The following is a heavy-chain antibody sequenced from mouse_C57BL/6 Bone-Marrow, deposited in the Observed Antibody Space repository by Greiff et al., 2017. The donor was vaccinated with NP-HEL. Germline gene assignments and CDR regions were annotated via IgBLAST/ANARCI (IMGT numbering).Heavy chain of an antibody. V-gene: IGHV1-7*01. CDR1: GYTFTSYW. Sequence: QVQLQQSGAELAKPGASVKLSCKASGYTFTSYWMHWVKQRPGQGLEWIGNINPSSGYTKYNQKFKDKATLTAAKSSSTAYMQLSSLTYEDSAVNYWARGSIYYGNSRALGYWGQGTSVTVSS. CDR2: INPSSGYT. D-gene: IGHD2-1*01. J-gene: IGHJ4*01. CDR3: ARGSIYYGNSRALGY.